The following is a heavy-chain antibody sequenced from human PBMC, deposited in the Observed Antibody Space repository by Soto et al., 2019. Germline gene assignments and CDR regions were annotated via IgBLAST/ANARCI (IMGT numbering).Heavy chain of an antibody. Sequence: GGSLRLSCAASGFTFSSYSMNWVRQAPGKGLEWVSYISSSSSTIYYADSVKGRFTISRDNAKNSLYLQMNSLRDEDTAVYYCAKDTYYDILTGPVGAFDIWGQGTMVTVSS. CDR3: AKDTYYDILTGPVGAFDI. D-gene: IGHD3-9*01. CDR1: GFTFSSYS. CDR2: ISSSSSTI. J-gene: IGHJ3*02. V-gene: IGHV3-48*02.